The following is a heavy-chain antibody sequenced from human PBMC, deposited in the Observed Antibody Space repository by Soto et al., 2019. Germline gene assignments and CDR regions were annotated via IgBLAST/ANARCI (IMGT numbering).Heavy chain of an antibody. CDR2: INAGSGDT. V-gene: IGHV1-3*01. D-gene: IGHD6-19*01. Sequence: ASVKVSCKASGGTFSSYTISWVRQAPGQGLEWMGWINAGSGDTKYSQKFQGRVTISRDTSASTAYMELSSLRSEDTTVYFCVRAGSGWSFDYWGQGTLVTVSS. J-gene: IGHJ4*02. CDR3: VRAGSGWSFDY. CDR1: GGTFSSYT.